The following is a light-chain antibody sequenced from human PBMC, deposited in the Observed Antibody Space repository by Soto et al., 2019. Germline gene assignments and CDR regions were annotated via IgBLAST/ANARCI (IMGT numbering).Light chain of an antibody. CDR3: QQFNNYPHRGFT. Sequence: AIQLTQSPSSLSASVGDRVTITCRASQGISSALAWYQQKPGKAPKLLIYDVSSLESGVPSRFSGSGSGTDFTLTISSLQPEDFATYYCQQFNNYPHRGFTFGPGTKVDIK. J-gene: IGKJ3*01. CDR2: DVS. CDR1: QGISSA. V-gene: IGKV1D-13*01.